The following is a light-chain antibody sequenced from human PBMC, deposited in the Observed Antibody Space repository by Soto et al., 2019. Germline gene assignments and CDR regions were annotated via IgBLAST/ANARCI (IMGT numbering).Light chain of an antibody. V-gene: IGKV1-5*01. CDR1: QSISSW. Sequence: DIQMTQSPSTLSASVGDRVTITCRASQSISSWLAWYQQKPGKAPKLLIYDASSLESGVPSRFSGSGSGTEFTLTISSLQPDDFATYYCQQYNDYSTWTFGQGTKVDI. CDR2: DAS. J-gene: IGKJ1*01. CDR3: QQYNDYSTWT.